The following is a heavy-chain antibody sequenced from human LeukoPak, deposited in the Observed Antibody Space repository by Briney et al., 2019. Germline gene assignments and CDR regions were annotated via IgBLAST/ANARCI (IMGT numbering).Heavy chain of an antibody. J-gene: IGHJ1*01. CDR1: GGTFSSYA. CDR2: IIPIFGTA. CDR3: ASPRMVRGVIITYAEYFQH. D-gene: IGHD3-10*01. Sequence: GASVKVSCKASGGTFSSYAISWVRQAPGPGLEWMGGIIPIFGTANYAQKFQGRVTITADESTSTAYMELSSLRCECTAVYYCASPRMVRGVIITYAEYFQHWGQGTLVTVSS. V-gene: IGHV1-69*13.